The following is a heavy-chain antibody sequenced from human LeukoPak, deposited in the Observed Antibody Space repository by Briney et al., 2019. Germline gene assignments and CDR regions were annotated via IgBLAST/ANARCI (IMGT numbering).Heavy chain of an antibody. J-gene: IGHJ3*02. CDR1: GGSISSYY. Sequence: SETLSLTCTVSGGSISSYYWSWIRQPPGKGLEWIGYIYYSGSTNYNPSLKSRVTISVDTSKNQFSLKLSSVTAADTAVYYCARERGGSGSSSSHAFDIWGQGTMVTVSS. V-gene: IGHV4-59*01. CDR3: ARERGGSGSSSSHAFDI. CDR2: IYYSGST. D-gene: IGHD6-6*01.